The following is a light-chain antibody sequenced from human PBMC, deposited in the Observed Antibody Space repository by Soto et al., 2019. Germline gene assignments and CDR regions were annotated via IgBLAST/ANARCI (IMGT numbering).Light chain of an antibody. CDR1: QDISNY. V-gene: IGKV1-33*01. CDR2: DAS. J-gene: IGKJ2*01. Sequence: DIQMTQSPSSLSASVGDRVTITCQASQDISNYLNWYQQKPGKAPTLLIYDASNLETGVPSRFSGSESGTDFNFTISSLQPEDMATYYCEPYDHLPPYTFGQGTKLEIK. CDR3: EPYDHLPPYT.